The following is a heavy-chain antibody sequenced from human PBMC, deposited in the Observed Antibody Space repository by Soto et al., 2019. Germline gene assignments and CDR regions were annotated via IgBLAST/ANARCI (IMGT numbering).Heavy chain of an antibody. CDR3: ARGVSRTWTFSGYDYFDY. J-gene: IGHJ4*02. CDR1: GGSISSGGYS. V-gene: IGHV4-34*01. CDR2: INHSGSA. Sequence: SETLSLTCAVSGGSISSGGYSWSWIRQPPGKGLEWIGEINHSGSANYNPSLKSRVTISVDTSKSQFSLKVSSVTAADKALYYCARGVSRTWTFSGYDYFDYWGQGALVTVSS. D-gene: IGHD5-12*01.